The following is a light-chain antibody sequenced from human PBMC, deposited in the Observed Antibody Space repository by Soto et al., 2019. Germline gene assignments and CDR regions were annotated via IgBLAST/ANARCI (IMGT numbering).Light chain of an antibody. V-gene: IGKV2-30*02. CDR3: MQGTHWPPYT. CDR2: RVS. CDR1: QSLVHSDGDTN. J-gene: IGKJ2*01. Sequence: DVVMTQSPLSLPVNLGEPAAISCRSTQSLVHSDGDTNLSWFHQRPGQSPRRLIFRVSKRDFGVPPRFIGSGSGTDFTLEITSVEAEDVGVYYCMQGTHWPPYTFGQGTRLEIK.